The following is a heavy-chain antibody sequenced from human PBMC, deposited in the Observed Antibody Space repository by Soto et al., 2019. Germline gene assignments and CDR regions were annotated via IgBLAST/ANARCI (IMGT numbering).Heavy chain of an antibody. CDR3: ARSSRLDFWSGYYAYYYYYYTDV. CDR1: GGSISSYY. V-gene: IGHV4-59*01. Sequence: SETLSLTCTVSGGSISSYYWSWIRQPPGKGLEWIGYIYYSGSTNYNPPLKSRVTISVDTSKNQFSLKLSSVTAADTAVYYCARSSRLDFWSGYYAYYYYYYTDVWGKGTTVTVSS. D-gene: IGHD3-3*01. J-gene: IGHJ6*03. CDR2: IYYSGST.